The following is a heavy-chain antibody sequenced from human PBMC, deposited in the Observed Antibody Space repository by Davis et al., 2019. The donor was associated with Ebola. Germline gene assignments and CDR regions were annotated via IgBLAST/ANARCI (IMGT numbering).Heavy chain of an antibody. J-gene: IGHJ4*02. V-gene: IGHV1-46*01. CDR1: GYTFTSYY. CDR3: ARDSGVLVVYGVFDY. D-gene: IGHD2-8*02. CDR2: INPSGGST. Sequence: ASVKVSCKASGYTFTSYYMHWVRQAPGQGLEWMGIINPSGGSTSYAQKFQGRVTMTRDTSMSTVYMELSSLRSEDTAVYYCARDSGVLVVYGVFDYWGQGTLVTVSS.